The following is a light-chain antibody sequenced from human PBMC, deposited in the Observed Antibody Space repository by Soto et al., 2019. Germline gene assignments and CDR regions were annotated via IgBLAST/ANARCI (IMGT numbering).Light chain of an antibody. Sequence: DIQMTQSPSSLSASVGDRVTITCRASQSISSYLNWYQQKPVKAPKLLIYAASSLQSGVPSRFSGSGSGTDFTLTISSLQPEDFATYYCQQSYSTPWTFGQGTKVDI. CDR2: AAS. V-gene: IGKV1-39*01. CDR1: QSISSY. J-gene: IGKJ1*01. CDR3: QQSYSTPWT.